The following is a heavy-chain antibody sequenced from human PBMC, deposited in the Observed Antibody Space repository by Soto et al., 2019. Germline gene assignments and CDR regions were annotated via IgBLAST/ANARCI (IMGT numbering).Heavy chain of an antibody. J-gene: IGHJ4*02. D-gene: IGHD3-22*01. V-gene: IGHV3-23*01. Sequence: GGSLRLSCAASGFTFSSYAMSWVRQAPGKGLEWVAAISGSGGSTYYADSVKGRFTIPRDNSKNTLYLQMNSLRAEDTAVYYCAKAATMIVVVTRFDYWGQGTLVTVSS. CDR1: GFTFSSYA. CDR3: AKAATMIVVVTRFDY. CDR2: ISGSGGST.